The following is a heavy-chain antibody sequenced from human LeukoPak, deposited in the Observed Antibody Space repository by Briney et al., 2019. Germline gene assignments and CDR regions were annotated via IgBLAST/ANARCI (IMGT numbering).Heavy chain of an antibody. CDR3: ARDLVVIRAFDY. CDR1: GFTFSSYG. V-gene: IGHV3-33*01. J-gene: IGHJ4*02. Sequence: GRSLRLSCAASGFTFSSYGMHWVREAPGKGLEWVAVIWYDGSNKYYADSVKGRFTISRDNSKNTLYLQMNSLRAEDTAVYYCARDLVVIRAFDYWGQGTLVTVSS. CDR2: IWYDGSNK. D-gene: IGHD3-22*01.